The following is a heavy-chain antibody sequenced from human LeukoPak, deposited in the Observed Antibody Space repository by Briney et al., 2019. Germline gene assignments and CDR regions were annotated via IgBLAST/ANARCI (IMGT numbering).Heavy chain of an antibody. CDR1: GGSITSYY. J-gene: IGHJ5*02. Sequence: SETLSLTCTVSGGSITSYYWSWIRQPPGKGLEWIGYIYYSGNTNYNPSLKSRVTISVDTSKNQFSLKLSSVTAADTAVYYCARHLGYCRTTSCQPGFDPWGQGTLVTVSS. CDR3: ARHLGYCRTTSCQPGFDP. D-gene: IGHD2-2*01. CDR2: IYYSGNT. V-gene: IGHV4-59*08.